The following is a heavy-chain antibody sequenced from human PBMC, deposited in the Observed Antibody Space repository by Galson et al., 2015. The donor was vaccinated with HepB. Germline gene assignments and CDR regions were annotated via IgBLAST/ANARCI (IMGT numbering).Heavy chain of an antibody. Sequence: SLRLSCAASGFTFSSYAMHWVRQAPGKGLEWVAVISYDGSNKYYADSVQGRFTISRDNSKNTLYLQMNSLTAEDTAVYYCARDYASSWYFNHYYGMDVWGQGTTVTVSS. V-gene: IGHV3-30*04. CDR2: ISYDGSNK. J-gene: IGHJ6*02. D-gene: IGHD6-13*01. CDR3: ARDYASSWYFNHYYGMDV. CDR1: GFTFSSYA.